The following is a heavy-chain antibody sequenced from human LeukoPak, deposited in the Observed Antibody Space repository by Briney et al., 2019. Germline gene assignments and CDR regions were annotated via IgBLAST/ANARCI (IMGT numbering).Heavy chain of an antibody. D-gene: IGHD3-9*01. Sequence: PSETLSLTCAVYGGSFSGYYWSWIRQPPGKGLEWIGEINHSGSTNYNLSLKSRVTISVDTSKNQFSLKLSSVTAADTAVYYCARQATGFDDAFDIWGQGTMVTVSS. J-gene: IGHJ3*02. V-gene: IGHV4-34*01. CDR1: GGSFSGYY. CDR3: ARQATGFDDAFDI. CDR2: INHSGST.